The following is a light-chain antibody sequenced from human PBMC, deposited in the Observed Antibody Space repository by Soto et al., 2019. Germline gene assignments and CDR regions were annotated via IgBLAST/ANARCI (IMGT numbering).Light chain of an antibody. CDR3: SSYAGSNWYV. Sequence: QSALTQPPSASGSPGQSVTISCTGTNSDVGGYNYVSWYQQYPGKAPKLIIYEVSERPSGVPDRFSGSKSGNTASLTVSGPQTADEADYYCSSYAGSNWYVFGTGTKLTVL. V-gene: IGLV2-8*01. J-gene: IGLJ1*01. CDR1: NSDVGGYNY. CDR2: EVS.